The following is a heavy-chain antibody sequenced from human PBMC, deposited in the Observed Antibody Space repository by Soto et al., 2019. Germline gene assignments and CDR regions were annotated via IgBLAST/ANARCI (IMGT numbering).Heavy chain of an antibody. Sequence: QVQLQESGPGLVKPSQTLSLTCTVSGGSISSGDYYWSWIRQPPGKGLEWIGYIYYSGSTYYNPSLQSRVTIPVDTSKNQFSLKLSSVTAADTAVYYCASEGIAGEYYFDYWGQGTLVTVSS. J-gene: IGHJ4*02. CDR3: ASEGIAGEYYFDY. CDR1: GGSISSGDYY. V-gene: IGHV4-30-4*01. D-gene: IGHD6-13*01. CDR2: IYYSGST.